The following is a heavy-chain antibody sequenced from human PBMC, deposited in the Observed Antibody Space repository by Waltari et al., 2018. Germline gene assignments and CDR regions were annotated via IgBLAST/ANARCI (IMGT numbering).Heavy chain of an antibody. D-gene: IGHD2-15*01. V-gene: IGHV4-4*02. CDR3: ARDRGRGLYLDS. CDR1: GDSMNRNYW. CDR2: IHGSGRT. Sequence: QLQLQQSGPGLVKPSESLSPTCAVPGDSMNRNYWWTWVRQPPGKGLEWIGQIHGSGRTNYNPSLESRVTVSIDTSNNQFSLKVSYATAADTAVYYCARDRGRGLYLDSWGQGTLVTVSP. J-gene: IGHJ4*02.